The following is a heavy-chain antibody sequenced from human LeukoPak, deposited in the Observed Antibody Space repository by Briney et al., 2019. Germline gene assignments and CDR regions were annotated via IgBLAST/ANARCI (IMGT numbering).Heavy chain of an antibody. CDR2: ISYDGSNK. CDR1: GFTFSSYA. Sequence: PGGSLRLSCAASGFTFSSYAMHWVRQAPGKGLEWVAVISYDGSNKYYADSVKGRFTISRDNSKNTLYLQMNSLRAEDTAVHYCAREVVLGHRHYYYGMDVWGQGTTVTVSS. CDR3: AREVVLGHRHYYYGMDV. V-gene: IGHV3-30-3*01. D-gene: IGHD2-8*02. J-gene: IGHJ6*02.